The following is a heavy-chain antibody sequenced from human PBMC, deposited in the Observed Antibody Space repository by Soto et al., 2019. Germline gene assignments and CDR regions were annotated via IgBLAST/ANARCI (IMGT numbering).Heavy chain of an antibody. CDR2: ISGGGDNS. Sequence: PVGSLRLSCVTSGFSFSNSAMSWVRQAPGKGLEWVSSISGGGDNSYYADSVKGQFTISRDNSKNTLFLQMNSLRPEDTATYYCASKAGYNGYVPFDFWGQGSLVTVSS. D-gene: IGHD5-12*01. CDR3: ASKAGYNGYVPFDF. CDR1: GFSFSNSA. J-gene: IGHJ4*02. V-gene: IGHV3-23*01.